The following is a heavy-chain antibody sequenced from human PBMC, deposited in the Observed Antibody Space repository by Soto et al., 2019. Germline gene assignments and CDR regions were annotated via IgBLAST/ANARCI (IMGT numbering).Heavy chain of an antibody. CDR1: GFTFSSYA. D-gene: IGHD2-15*01. Sequence: GGSLRLSCAASGFTFSSYAMSWVRQAPGKGLEWVSAISGSGGSTYNADSVKGRFTISRDNSKNTLYLQMNSLRAEDTAVYYCAKTPGYCSGGSCSQGGYWGQGTLVTVSS. V-gene: IGHV3-23*01. CDR2: ISGSGGST. CDR3: AKTPGYCSGGSCSQGGY. J-gene: IGHJ4*02.